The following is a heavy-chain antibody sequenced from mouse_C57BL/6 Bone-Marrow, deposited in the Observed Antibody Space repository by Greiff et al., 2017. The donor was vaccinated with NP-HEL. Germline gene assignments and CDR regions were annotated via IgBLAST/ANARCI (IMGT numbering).Heavy chain of an antibody. D-gene: IGHD3-2*02. CDR1: GYTFTSYW. J-gene: IGHJ3*01. Sequence: QVQLQQPGAELVRPGSSVKLSCKASGYTFTSYWMHWVKQRPIQGLEWIGNIDPSDSETHYNQKFKDKATLTVDKSSSTAYMQLSSLTSEDSAVYYCARSQLRLLFAYWGQGTLVTVSA. V-gene: IGHV1-52*01. CDR2: IDPSDSET. CDR3: ARSQLRLLFAY.